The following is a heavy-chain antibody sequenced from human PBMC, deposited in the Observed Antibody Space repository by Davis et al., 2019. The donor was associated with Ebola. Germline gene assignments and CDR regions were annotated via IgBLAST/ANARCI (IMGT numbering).Heavy chain of an antibody. CDR2: INTDAGNP. CDR1: GYTFNSYG. D-gene: IGHD5-18*01. V-gene: IGHV7-4-1*02. CDR3: ARCEENPDTTMVSCFDY. J-gene: IGHJ4*02. Sequence: ASVKVSCKPSGYTFNSYGITWVRQAPGQGLEWMGWINTDAGNPTYAQGFTGRFVFSLDTSVSTAYLQISSLKAEDTAVYYCARCEENPDTTMVSCFDYWGQGTLVTVSS.